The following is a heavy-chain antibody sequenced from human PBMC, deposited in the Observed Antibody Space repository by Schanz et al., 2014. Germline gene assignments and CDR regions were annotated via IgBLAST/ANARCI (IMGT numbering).Heavy chain of an antibody. CDR1: GFIFSAYT. CDR3: ARDLLVSHYDFWSGNDY. Sequence: QVHLVESGGGVVQPGGSLRLSCAASGFIFSAYTMNWVRQAPGKGLEWVALISYDGNTKYYADSVKGRFTISRDNSKNTLYLQMNSLRADDTAVYYCARDLLVSHYDFWSGNDYWGQGTLVTVSS. J-gene: IGHJ4*02. CDR2: ISYDGNTK. V-gene: IGHV3-30-3*01. D-gene: IGHD3-3*01.